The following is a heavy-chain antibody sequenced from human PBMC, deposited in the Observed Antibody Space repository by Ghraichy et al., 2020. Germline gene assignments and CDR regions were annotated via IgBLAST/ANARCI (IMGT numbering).Heavy chain of an antibody. J-gene: IGHJ3*02. D-gene: IGHD3-9*01. CDR2: IYTSGST. CDR3: ARENFDWLLYDAFDI. CDR1: GGSISSGSYY. Sequence: SETLSLTCTVSGGSISSGSYYWSWIRQPAGKGLEWIGRIYTSGSTNYNPSLKSRVTISVDTSKNQFSLKLSSVTAADTAVYYCARENFDWLLYDAFDIWGQGTMGTVSS. V-gene: IGHV4-61*02.